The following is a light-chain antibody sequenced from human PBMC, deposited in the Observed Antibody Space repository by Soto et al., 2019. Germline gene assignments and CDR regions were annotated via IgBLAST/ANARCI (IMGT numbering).Light chain of an antibody. CDR2: CAS. V-gene: IGKV4-1*01. Sequence: DIVVTQSPDSLPVSLGERATIHCKPSQSVFYSSNNKNYLAWYQHKPGQPPRLLISCASARESGVPDRFTGSGSWTEFSLTISSLQPEDVAVYYCQQYFTTPYSFGQGTKLEI. CDR3: QQYFTTPYS. J-gene: IGKJ2*03. CDR1: QSVFYSSNNKNY.